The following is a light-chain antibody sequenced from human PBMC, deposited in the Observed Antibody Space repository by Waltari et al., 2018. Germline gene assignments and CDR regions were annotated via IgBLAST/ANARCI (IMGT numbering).Light chain of an antibody. J-gene: IGKJ1*01. CDR3: QHYNYWPWT. CDR2: STS. CDR1: QSPNST. V-gene: IGKV3D-15*01. Sequence: EIVMTQYPATLSMSPGESATLPGRASQSPNSTFAWYQQKPGQAPGLLIYSTSTRATGTPARFSGRRSGTEFTRTISSLQSEDFAIYYCQHYNYWPWTFGQGTRVEIK.